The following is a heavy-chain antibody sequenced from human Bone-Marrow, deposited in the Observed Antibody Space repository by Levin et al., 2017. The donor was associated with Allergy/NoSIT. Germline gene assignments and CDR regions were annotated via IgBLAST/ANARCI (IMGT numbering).Heavy chain of an antibody. CDR3: ARAGYSRDWYGYGFDY. Sequence: PGGSLRLSCAASGFTFRNYAIHWVRQAPGKGLEWVAAISPDGRNTFYADSVKGRFTISRDSSQSTMYLQMLRDEDTSVYYCARAGYSRDWYGYGFDYWGQGTLVTVSS. CDR2: ISPDGRNT. J-gene: IGHJ4*02. CDR1: GFTFRNYA. D-gene: IGHD6-19*01. V-gene: IGHV3-30*04.